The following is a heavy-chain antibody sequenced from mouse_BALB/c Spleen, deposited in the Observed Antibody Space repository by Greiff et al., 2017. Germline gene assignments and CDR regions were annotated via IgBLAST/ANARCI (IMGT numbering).Heavy chain of an antibody. CDR3: AGSLDYDSSYNYFDY. J-gene: IGHJ2*01. V-gene: IGHV1-63*02. Sequence: VQLQQSGAELVRPGTSVKISCKASGYTFTNYWLGWVKQRPGHGLEWIGDIYPGGGYTNYNQKFKGKATLTADTSSSTAYMQLSSLTSEDSAVYFCAGSLDYDSSYNYFDYWGQGTTLTVSS. D-gene: IGHD1-1*01. CDR2: IYPGGGYT. CDR1: GYTFTNYW.